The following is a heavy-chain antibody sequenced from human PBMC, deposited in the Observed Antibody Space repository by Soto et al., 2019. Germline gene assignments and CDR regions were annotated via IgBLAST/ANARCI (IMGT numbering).Heavy chain of an antibody. J-gene: IGHJ4*02. CDR3: ARATTVTDY. V-gene: IGHV3-7*03. Sequence: EVQLVESGGGLVQPGGSLRLSCAVSGFTFSNYWMSWVRQVPGKGLEWLANIKEDGSEKYYVDSVKGRFTISRDNAKYSLYLQMNSLRADDTAIYYCARATTVTDYWGQGALVTVSS. CDR2: IKEDGSEK. CDR1: GFTFSNYW. D-gene: IGHD4-17*01.